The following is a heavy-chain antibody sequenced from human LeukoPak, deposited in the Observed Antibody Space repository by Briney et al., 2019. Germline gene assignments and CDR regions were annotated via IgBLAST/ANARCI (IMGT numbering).Heavy chain of an antibody. Sequence: GGSLRLSCEVTGFTLSSYWMSWVRQAPGKGLEWVANIKQDGTETHYGDSVKGRFTISRGNAKNSLYLQLNSLRGEDTAVYYCARNTDRDAYMASWGQGTLVTVSS. CDR1: GFTLSSYW. D-gene: IGHD5-24*01. J-gene: IGHJ5*02. CDR3: ARNTDRDAYMAS. CDR2: IKQDGTET. V-gene: IGHV3-7*01.